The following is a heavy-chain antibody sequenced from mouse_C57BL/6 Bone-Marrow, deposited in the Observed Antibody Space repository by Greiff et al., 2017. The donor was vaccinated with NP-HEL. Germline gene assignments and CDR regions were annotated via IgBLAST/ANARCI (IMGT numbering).Heavy chain of an antibody. CDR1: GYTFTDYY. J-gene: IGHJ4*01. D-gene: IGHD3-2*02. Sequence: EVQLQQSGPELVKPGASVKISCKASGYTFTDYYMNWVKQSHGKSLEWIGDINPNNGGTSYNQKFKGKATLTVDKSSSTAYMELRSLTSEDSAVYYCARGQLRLLYAMDYWGQGTSVTVSS. CDR2: INPNNGGT. CDR3: ARGQLRLLYAMDY. V-gene: IGHV1-26*01.